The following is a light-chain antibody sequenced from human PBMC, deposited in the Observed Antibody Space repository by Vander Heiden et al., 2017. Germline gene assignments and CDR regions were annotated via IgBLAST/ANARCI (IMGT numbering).Light chain of an antibody. V-gene: IGKV4-1*01. Sequence: DIVMTQSPDYLAVSLGERATINCKSSQSVLSSSNNKNYLAWYQQIPGQPPKLLINWASTRESGVPDRFSGSGSGTDFTLTISSLQAEDVAVYYCQQSSTAPLTFGGWTKVEIK. CDR1: QSVLSSSNNKNY. CDR3: QQSSTAPLT. J-gene: IGKJ4*01. CDR2: WAS.